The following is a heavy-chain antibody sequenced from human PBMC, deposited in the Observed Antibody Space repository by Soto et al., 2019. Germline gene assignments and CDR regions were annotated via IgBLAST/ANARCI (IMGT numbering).Heavy chain of an antibody. CDR3: AREGIYGGDELFVY. D-gene: IGHD4-17*01. CDR2: TYYRSKWYN. J-gene: IGHJ4*02. Sequence: PPQTRSLTCVISGVRGSSNSAAWNWIRQSPSRGLEWLGRTYYRSKWYNDYAVSVKSRITINPDTSKNQFSLQLNSVTPEDTAVYYCAREGIYGGDELFVYCGQGSRVSV. CDR1: GVRGSSNSAA. V-gene: IGHV6-1*01.